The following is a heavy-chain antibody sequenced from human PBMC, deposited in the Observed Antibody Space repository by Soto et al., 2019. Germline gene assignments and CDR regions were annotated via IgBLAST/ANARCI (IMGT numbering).Heavy chain of an antibody. J-gene: IGHJ5*02. CDR2: IIPIFGTA. V-gene: IGHV1-69*12. CDR3: AVGSVDIVPTGMKPFDP. Sequence: QVQLVQSGAEVKKPGSSVKVSCKASGGTFSNYAISWVRQAPGQGLEWMGGIIPIFGTANYAQKFQGRVTLTAAASTGKAYMELSSLRSEDTAIYYCAVGSVDIVPTGMKPFDPWGQGALVTVSS. D-gene: IGHD5-12*01. CDR1: GGTFSNYA.